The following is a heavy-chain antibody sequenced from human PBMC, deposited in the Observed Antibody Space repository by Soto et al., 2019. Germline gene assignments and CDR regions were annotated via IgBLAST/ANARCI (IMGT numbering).Heavy chain of an antibody. V-gene: IGHV1-18*01. CDR2: ISAYNGNT. CDR1: GYTFTSYG. D-gene: IGHD3-10*01. CDR3: ARRVVYYYGWWYMDV. J-gene: IGHJ6*03. Sequence: ASVKVSCKASGYTFTSYGISWVRQAPGQGLEWMGWISAYNGNTNYAQKLQGRVTMTTDTSTSTAYMELRSLRSDDTAVYYCARRVVYYYGWWYMDVWGKGTTVTVAS.